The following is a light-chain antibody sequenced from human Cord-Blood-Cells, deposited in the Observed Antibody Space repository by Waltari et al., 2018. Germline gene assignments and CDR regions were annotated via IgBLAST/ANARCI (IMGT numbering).Light chain of an antibody. Sequence: QSALPQPRPVSGSPGQSVTISCTGSSSHVGGFAYVSWYQQHPGKAPKLMIYDVSKRPSGVPDRFSGSKSGNTASLTISGLQAEDEADYYCCSYAGSYVFGTGTKVTVL. CDR2: DVS. CDR1: SSHVGGFAY. J-gene: IGLJ1*01. V-gene: IGLV2-11*01. CDR3: CSYAGSYV.